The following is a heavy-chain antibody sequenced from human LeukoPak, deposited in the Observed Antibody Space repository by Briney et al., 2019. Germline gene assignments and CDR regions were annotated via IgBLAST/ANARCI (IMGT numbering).Heavy chain of an antibody. CDR1: GFTFSDYY. Sequence: GGSLRLSCAASGFTFSDYYMSWIRQAPGKGLEWVSYISSSGSTIYYADSVKGRFTISRDNAKNSLYLQMNSLRAEDTAVYYCARDPLWWLRGTYMDVWGKGTTVTVSS. V-gene: IGHV3-11*01. CDR2: ISSSGSTI. J-gene: IGHJ6*03. CDR3: ARDPLWWLRGTYMDV. D-gene: IGHD5-12*01.